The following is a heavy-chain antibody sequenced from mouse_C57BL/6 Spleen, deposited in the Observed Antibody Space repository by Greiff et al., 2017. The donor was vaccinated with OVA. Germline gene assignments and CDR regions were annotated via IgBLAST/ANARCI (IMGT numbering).Heavy chain of an antibody. J-gene: IGHJ1*03. CDR1: GYTFTSYW. CDR3: ARADGSSLWYFDV. CDR2: IDPSDSYT. V-gene: IGHV1-69*01. Sequence: QVQLQQPGAELVMPGASVKLSCKASGYTFTSYWMHWVKQRPGQGLEWIGEIDPSDSYTNYNQKFKGKSTLTVDKSSSTAYMQLSSLTSEDSAVYYWARADGSSLWYFDVWGTGTTGTVSS. D-gene: IGHD1-1*01.